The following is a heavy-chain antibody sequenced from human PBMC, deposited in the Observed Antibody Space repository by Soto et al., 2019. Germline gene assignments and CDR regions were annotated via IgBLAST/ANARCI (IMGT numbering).Heavy chain of an antibody. Sequence: QVQLVESGGGVVQPGRSLRLSCAASGFTFSNYGMHWVRQAPGKGLEWVAVIWYDGSNKYYADFVKGRFTISRDNSKNTLYLQMNSLRAEDTAVYYCARDQVAVAAPFDYWGQGTLVTVSS. CDR1: GFTFSNYG. D-gene: IGHD6-19*01. V-gene: IGHV3-33*01. CDR3: ARDQVAVAAPFDY. CDR2: IWYDGSNK. J-gene: IGHJ4*02.